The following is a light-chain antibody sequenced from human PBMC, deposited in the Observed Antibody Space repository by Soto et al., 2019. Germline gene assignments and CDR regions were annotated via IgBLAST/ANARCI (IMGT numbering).Light chain of an antibody. V-gene: IGKV3-15*01. J-gene: IGKJ4*01. CDR3: RQYDEWQLT. CDR2: DAF. CDR1: QSVKSR. Sequence: EKVMTQSPATLSVSPGERATLSCRASQSVKSRLAWYQQKPGQAPRLLIYDAFTRATGIPARFSGSASGTEFTLTISSLQSEDFAVYYCRQYDEWQLTLGGGTKVEIK.